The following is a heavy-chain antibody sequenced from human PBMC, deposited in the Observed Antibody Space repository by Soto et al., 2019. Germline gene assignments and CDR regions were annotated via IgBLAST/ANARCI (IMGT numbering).Heavy chain of an antibody. Sequence: QVQLVQSGAEVKKPGSSVKVSCKASGGTFSSYAIGWVRQAPGQGLEWMGGIIPIFGTANYAQKFQGRVTITADESTSTAYMELSSLRSEDTAVYYCAGEIVVVPSAMNYYYGMDVWGQGTTVTVSS. CDR1: GGTFSSYA. D-gene: IGHD2-2*01. CDR3: AGEIVVVPSAMNYYYGMDV. V-gene: IGHV1-69*01. J-gene: IGHJ6*02. CDR2: IIPIFGTA.